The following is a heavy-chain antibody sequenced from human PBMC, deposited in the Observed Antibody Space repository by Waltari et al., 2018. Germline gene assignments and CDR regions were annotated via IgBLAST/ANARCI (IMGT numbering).Heavy chain of an antibody. CDR2: ISISGSTI. D-gene: IGHD1-1*01. V-gene: IGHV3-48*03. CDR3: AREHNPHWNDVGY. CDR1: GFTFSSYE. J-gene: IGHJ4*02. Sequence: EVQLVESGGGLVQPGGSLRLSCAASGFTFSSYEMNWVRQAPGKGLGWGSYISISGSTIYYADAVKGRFTISRDNAKNSLYLQMNSLRAEDTAVYYCAREHNPHWNDVGYWGQGTLVTVSS.